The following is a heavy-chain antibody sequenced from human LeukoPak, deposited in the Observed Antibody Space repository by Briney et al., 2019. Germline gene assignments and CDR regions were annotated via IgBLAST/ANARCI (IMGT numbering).Heavy chain of an antibody. CDR2: IYYSGST. V-gene: IGHV4-39*07. J-gene: IGHJ4*02. CDR1: RGSISSSSYY. CDR3: ARDQGGPVNY. D-gene: IGHD2-15*01. Sequence: SETLSLTCTVSRGSISSSSYYWGWIRQPPGKGLEWIGSIYYSGSTYYNPSLKSRVTISVDTSKNQFSLKLSSVTAADTAVYYCARDQGGPVNYWGQGTLVTVSS.